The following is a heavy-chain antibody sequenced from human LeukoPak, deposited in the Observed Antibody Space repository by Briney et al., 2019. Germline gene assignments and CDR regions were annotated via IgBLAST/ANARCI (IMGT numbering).Heavy chain of an antibody. CDR1: GGSISSSSYY. CDR2: IYTSGST. CDR3: AGIPAATGYYYYGMDV. V-gene: IGHV4-61*02. Sequence: SETLSLTCTVSGGSISSSSYYWSWIRQPAGKGLEWIGRIYTSGSTNYNPSLKSRVTMSVDTSKNQFSLKLSSVTAADTAVYYCAGIPAATGYYYYGMDVWGQGTTVTVSS. J-gene: IGHJ6*02. D-gene: IGHD2-2*01.